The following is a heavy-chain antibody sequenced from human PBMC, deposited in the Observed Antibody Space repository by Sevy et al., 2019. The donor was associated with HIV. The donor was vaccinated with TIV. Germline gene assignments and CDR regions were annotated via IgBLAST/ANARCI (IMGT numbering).Heavy chain of an antibody. CDR1: GFTFSRYG. CDR2: ISYDGSNK. CDR3: ATHYYDSSGYYPFDY. V-gene: IGHV3-30*03. Sequence: GGSLRLSCAASGFTFSRYGMHWVRQAPGKGLEWVAVISYDGSNKYYAKSVKGRFTISRDNSKNTLYLQMNSLRAEDTAVYYCATHYYDSSGYYPFDYWGQGTLVTVSS. D-gene: IGHD3-22*01. J-gene: IGHJ4*02.